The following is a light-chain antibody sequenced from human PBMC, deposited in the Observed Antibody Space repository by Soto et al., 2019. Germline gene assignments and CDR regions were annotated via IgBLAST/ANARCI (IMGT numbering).Light chain of an antibody. CDR2: RAS. CDR1: ESIDDW. Sequence: DIQVTQSPSTLSASVGERVTITCRASESIDDWLAWYQQKPGRAPKLLIFRASTLQNGVPSRFSGSGSGTEFSLTIRSLQPDDSATYFCQEHITSYTFGQGTKLQIK. CDR3: QEHITSYT. J-gene: IGKJ2*01. V-gene: IGKV1-5*03.